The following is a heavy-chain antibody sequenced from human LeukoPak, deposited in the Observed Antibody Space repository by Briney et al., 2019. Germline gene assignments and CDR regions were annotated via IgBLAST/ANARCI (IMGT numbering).Heavy chain of an antibody. D-gene: IGHD5-18*01. J-gene: IGHJ4*02. Sequence: GGSLRFSCAASGFTFSSYSMNWVRQAPGKGLEWFSSISSSSSYIYYADSVKGRFTISRDNAKNSLYLQMNSLRADDTAVYYCAREVTGAGFDCWGQGTLVTVSS. V-gene: IGHV3-21*01. CDR1: GFTFSSYS. CDR3: AREVTGAGFDC. CDR2: ISSSSSYI.